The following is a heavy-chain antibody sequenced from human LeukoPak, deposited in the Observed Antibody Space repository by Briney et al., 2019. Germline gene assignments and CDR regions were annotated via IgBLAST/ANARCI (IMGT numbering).Heavy chain of an antibody. Sequence: PGGSLRLSCAASGFTFSSYWMHWVRQAPGKGLVWVSRINSDGSSTSYADSVKGRFTISRDDSKNTLYLQMDSLKTEDTAVYYCTDLGPSLDYWGQGILVTVSS. CDR2: INSDGSST. D-gene: IGHD3-16*01. J-gene: IGHJ4*02. V-gene: IGHV3-74*01. CDR1: GFTFSSYW. CDR3: TDLGPSLDY.